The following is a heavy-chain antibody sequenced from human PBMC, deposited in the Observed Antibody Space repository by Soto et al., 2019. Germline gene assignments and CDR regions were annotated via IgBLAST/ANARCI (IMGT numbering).Heavy chain of an antibody. CDR2: ISSSSSYI. Sequence: PGGSLRLSCAASGFTFSSYSMNWVRQAPGKGLEWVSSISSSSSYIYYADSVKGRFTISRDNAKNSLYLQMNSLRAEDTAVYYCAISGYSYGPYYFDYWGQGTLVTVSS. J-gene: IGHJ4*02. D-gene: IGHD5-18*01. CDR1: GFTFSSYS. CDR3: AISGYSYGPYYFDY. V-gene: IGHV3-21*01.